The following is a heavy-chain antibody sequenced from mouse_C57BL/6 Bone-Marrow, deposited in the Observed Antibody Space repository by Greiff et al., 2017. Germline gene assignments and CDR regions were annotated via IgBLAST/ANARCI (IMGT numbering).Heavy chain of an antibody. CDR3: ARRLESSPGYFDV. Sequence: VQVVESGPELVKPGASVKLSCKASGYTFTSYDINWVKQRPGQGLEWIGWIYPRDGSTKYNEKFKGKATLTVDTSSSTAYMELHSLTSEDSAVYFCARRLESSPGYFDVWGTGTTVTVSS. V-gene: IGHV1-85*01. CDR1: GYTFTSYD. CDR2: IYPRDGST. J-gene: IGHJ1*03.